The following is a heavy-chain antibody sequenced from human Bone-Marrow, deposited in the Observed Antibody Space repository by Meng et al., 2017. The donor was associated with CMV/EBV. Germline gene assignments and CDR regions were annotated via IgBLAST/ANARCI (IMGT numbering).Heavy chain of an antibody. V-gene: IGHV1-18*01. CDR3: AREGGYCSSTSCYPSYYYYGMDV. CDR2: ISAYNGNT. D-gene: IGHD2-2*03. CDR1: GYTFTSYG. J-gene: IGHJ6*02. Sequence: ASVKVSCKASGYTFTSYGISWVRQAPGQGLEWMGWISAYNGNTNYAQKLQGRVTMTTDTSTSTAYMELSSLRSEDTAVYYCAREGGYCSSTSCYPSYYYYGMDVWGQGTTVTV.